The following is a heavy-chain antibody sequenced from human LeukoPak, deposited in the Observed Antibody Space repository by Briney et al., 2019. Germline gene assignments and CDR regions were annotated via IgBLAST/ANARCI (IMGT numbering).Heavy chain of an antibody. CDR1: GFTFSSYG. J-gene: IGHJ5*02. V-gene: IGHV3-33*01. Sequence: GGSLRLSCAASGFTFSSYGMHWVRQAPGKGLEWVAVIWCDGSNKYYADSVKGRFTISRDNSKNTLYLQMNSLRAEDTAVYYCARDWAAAATEDWFDPWGQGTLVTVSS. CDR2: IWCDGSNK. CDR3: ARDWAAAATEDWFDP. D-gene: IGHD6-13*01.